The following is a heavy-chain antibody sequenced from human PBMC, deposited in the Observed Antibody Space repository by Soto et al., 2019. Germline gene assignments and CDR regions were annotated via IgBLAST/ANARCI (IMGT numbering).Heavy chain of an antibody. CDR3: AHSGYDYGDYNYDY. Sequence: SGPTRVNPTQPLTLTCTFSGLSLSTSGVGGGWIRHPPGKALEWLSLIDWEDDKRHSPSLNSRLTITKDTSKNQVVLKMTNMDPVDTATYYCAHSGYDYGDYNYDYWGQGTLVTVSS. V-gene: IGHV2-5*02. J-gene: IGHJ4*02. D-gene: IGHD4-17*01. CDR2: IDWEDDK. CDR1: GLSLSTSGVG.